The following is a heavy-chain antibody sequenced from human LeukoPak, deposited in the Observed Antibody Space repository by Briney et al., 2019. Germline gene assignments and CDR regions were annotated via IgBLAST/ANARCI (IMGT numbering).Heavy chain of an antibody. CDR1: GGSISSSNYY. CDR2: IYYSGST. V-gene: IGHV4-39*01. Sequence: SETLSVTCTVSGGSISSSNYYWGWIRQPPGKGLEWIASIYYSGSTYYNPSLKSRVTISVDTSKNQFSLKVSSVTAADTAVYYCARPLEYWGQGTLVTVSS. J-gene: IGHJ4*02. CDR3: ARPLEY.